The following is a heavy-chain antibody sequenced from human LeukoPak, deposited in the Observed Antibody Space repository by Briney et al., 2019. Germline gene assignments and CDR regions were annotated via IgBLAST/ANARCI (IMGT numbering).Heavy chain of an antibody. D-gene: IGHD3-22*01. CDR3: ARDLGYYDNGGSDYGMDV. J-gene: IGHJ6*02. Sequence: ASVKVSCKASGYTFTSYGISWVRQAPGQGLEWMGWISADNGNTDYAQKFQGRVTMTTDTSTSTAYMELRSLRSDDTAVYYCARDLGYYDNGGSDYGMDVWGQGTTVTVSS. V-gene: IGHV1-18*01. CDR1: GYTFTSYG. CDR2: ISADNGNT.